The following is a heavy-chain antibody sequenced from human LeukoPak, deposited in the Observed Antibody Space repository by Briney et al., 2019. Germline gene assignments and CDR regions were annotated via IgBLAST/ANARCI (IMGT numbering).Heavy chain of an antibody. J-gene: IGHJ4*02. CDR3: ARIFIMSGFSSYFDH. CDR2: KYLSGTT. CDR1: GNSISSGHY. V-gene: IGHV4-38-2*02. D-gene: IGHD3-16*01. Sequence: SETLSLTCSVSGNSISSGHYWGWIRQTPGKGREWIGRKYLSGTTYYNPSLKTRVTISVDTSKNQFSLKLSSVTAADTAVYFCARIFIMSGFSSYFDHWGQGTLVTVSS.